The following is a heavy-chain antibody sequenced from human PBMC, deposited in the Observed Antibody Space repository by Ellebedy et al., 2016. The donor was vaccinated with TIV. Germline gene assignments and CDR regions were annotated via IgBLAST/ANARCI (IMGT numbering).Heavy chain of an antibody. V-gene: IGHV3-30-3*01. CDR2: ISHDGSNK. D-gene: IGHD6-13*01. J-gene: IGHJ6*02. CDR1: GFTFSSYA. Sequence: GESLKISCAASGFTFSSYAMHWVRQAPGKGLEWVAVISHDGSNKYYADSVKGRFTISRDNSKNTLYLQMNSLRAEDTAVYYCARVAYSRSWFYYYYGMDVWGQGTTVTVSS. CDR3: ARVAYSRSWFYYYYGMDV.